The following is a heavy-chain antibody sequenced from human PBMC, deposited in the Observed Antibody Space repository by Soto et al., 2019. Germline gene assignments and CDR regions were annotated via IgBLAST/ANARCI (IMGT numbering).Heavy chain of an antibody. CDR2: INAGNGNT. Sequence: ASVKVSCKASGYTFTSYAMHWVRKAPGQRLEWMGWINAGNGNTKYSQKFQGRVTITRDTSASTAYMELSSLRSEDTAVYYCARDSHYYGSGSYYFDYWGQGTLVTVSS. D-gene: IGHD3-10*01. J-gene: IGHJ4*02. CDR1: GYTFTSYA. CDR3: ARDSHYYGSGSYYFDY. V-gene: IGHV1-3*01.